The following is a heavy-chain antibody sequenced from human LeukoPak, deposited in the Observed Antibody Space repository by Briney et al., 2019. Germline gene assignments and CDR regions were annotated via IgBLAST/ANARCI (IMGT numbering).Heavy chain of an antibody. D-gene: IGHD1-1*01. J-gene: IGHJ1*01. CDR3: ARGTATTGGYFQH. V-gene: IGHV3-48*02. CDR2: ISSDSTTM. Sequence: AGSLRLSCVASGFTFSTYIMNWVRQAPGKGLEWVSYISSDSTTMNYADSVRGRFIISRDNAKSSLFLQMNSLRDEDTAVYYCARGTATTGGYFQHCGPGTLVTVSS. CDR1: GFTFSTYI.